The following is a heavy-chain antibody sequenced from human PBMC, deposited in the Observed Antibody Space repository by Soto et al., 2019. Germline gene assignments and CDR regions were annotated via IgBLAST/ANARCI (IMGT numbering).Heavy chain of an antibody. J-gene: IGHJ3*02. V-gene: IGHV3-21*01. CDR3: ARDGVTDYGDYDAFDI. D-gene: IGHD4-17*01. CDR1: GFTFSSSI. CDR2: FSGSSGYT. Sequence: PGGSLRLSCAASGFTFSSSIMSWVRQAPGKGLEWVSTFSGSSGYTYYADSVKGRFTISRDNAKNSLYLQMNSLRAEDTAVYYCARDGVTDYGDYDAFDIWGQGTMVTVSS.